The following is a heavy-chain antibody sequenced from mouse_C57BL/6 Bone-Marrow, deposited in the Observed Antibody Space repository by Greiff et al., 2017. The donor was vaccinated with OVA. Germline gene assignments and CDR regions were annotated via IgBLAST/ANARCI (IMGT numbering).Heavy chain of an antibody. Sequence: VQLQQSGPELVKPGASVKISCKASGYSFTDYNMNWVKQSNGKSLEWIGVINPNYGTTSYNQKFKGKATLTVDQSSSTAYMQLNSLTSEDSAVDYCAFYYGSSYRYFDVWGTGTTVTVSS. V-gene: IGHV1-39*01. D-gene: IGHD1-1*01. CDR2: INPNYGTT. J-gene: IGHJ1*03. CDR3: AFYYGSSYRYFDV. CDR1: GYSFTDYN.